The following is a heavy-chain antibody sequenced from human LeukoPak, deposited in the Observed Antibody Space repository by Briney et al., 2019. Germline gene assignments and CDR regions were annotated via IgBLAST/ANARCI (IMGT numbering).Heavy chain of an antibody. Sequence: SETLSLTCTVSGGSVSSGTYYWSWIRQPPGKGLEWIGYIYYSGSTNYNPSLKSRVPISVDTSKNQFSLKLISVTAADTAVYYCARYRDGYNYFDYWGQGTLVTVSS. D-gene: IGHD5-24*01. CDR2: IYYSGST. CDR3: ARYRDGYNYFDY. CDR1: GGSVSSGTYY. V-gene: IGHV4-61*01. J-gene: IGHJ4*02.